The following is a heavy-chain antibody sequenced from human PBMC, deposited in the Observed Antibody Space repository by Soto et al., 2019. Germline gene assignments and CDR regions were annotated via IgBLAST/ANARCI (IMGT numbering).Heavy chain of an antibody. CDR3: ARHGDYDFWSGYGNWFDP. V-gene: IGHV4-59*08. J-gene: IGHJ5*02. CDR2: IYYSGST. CDR1: GGSISSYY. Sequence: SETLSLTCTDSGGSISSYYWSWIRQPPGKGLEWIGYIYYSGSTNYNPSLKSRATISVDTSKNQFSLKLSSVTAADTAVYYCARHGDYDFWSGYGNWFDPWGQGTLVTVSS. D-gene: IGHD3-3*01.